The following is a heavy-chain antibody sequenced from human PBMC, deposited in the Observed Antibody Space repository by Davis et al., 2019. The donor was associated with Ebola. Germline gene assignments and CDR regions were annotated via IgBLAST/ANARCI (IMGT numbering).Heavy chain of an antibody. CDR1: GFTFSDYY. Sequence: GGSLRLSCAASGFTFSDYYMSWIRQAPGKGLEWVSYISSSSSYTNYADSVKGRFTISRDNAKKSLYLQMNSLRAEDTAVYYCAKDLLGHSYGYFYGMDVWGQGTTVTVSS. D-gene: IGHD5-18*01. V-gene: IGHV3-11*05. J-gene: IGHJ6*02. CDR3: AKDLLGHSYGYFYGMDV. CDR2: ISSSSSYT.